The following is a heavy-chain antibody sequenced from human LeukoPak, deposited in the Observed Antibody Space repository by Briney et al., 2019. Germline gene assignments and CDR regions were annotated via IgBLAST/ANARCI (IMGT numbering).Heavy chain of an antibody. D-gene: IGHD3-16*02. J-gene: IGHJ4*02. CDR3: ARDRSYPSYYFDS. CDR1: GYTFTGYY. V-gene: IGHV1-2*02. Sequence: ASVKVSCKSSGYTFTGYYMHWVRQAPGQGLEWMGWINPNSGGTSYAQKFQGRVTMTRDTSISTAYKELSSLRSDDTAVYYCARDRSYPSYYFDSWGQGTLVTVSS. CDR2: INPNSGGT.